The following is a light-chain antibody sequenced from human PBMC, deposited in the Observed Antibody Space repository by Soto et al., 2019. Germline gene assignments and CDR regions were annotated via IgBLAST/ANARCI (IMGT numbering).Light chain of an antibody. V-gene: IGKV3-20*01. CDR1: QSVSSSY. J-gene: IGKJ1*01. CDR3: QQYDSSPRT. Sequence: IVLTKSPGTLSLSTGERATLSCRASQSVSSSYLAWYQQKPGQAPRLLIYRTSNRATGIPDRFSGSGSGTDFTLTISRLEPEDFAVYWCQQYDSSPRTFGQGTKVDIK. CDR2: RTS.